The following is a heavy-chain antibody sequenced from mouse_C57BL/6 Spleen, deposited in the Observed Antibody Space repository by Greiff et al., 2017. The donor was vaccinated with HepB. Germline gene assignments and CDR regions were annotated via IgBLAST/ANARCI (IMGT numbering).Heavy chain of an antibody. CDR1: GYTFTSYW. CDR2: IYPGSGST. D-gene: IGHD1-1*01. V-gene: IGHV1-55*01. CDR3: ARWIYYYGSVYAMDY. Sequence: QVQLQQPGAELVKPGASVKMSCKASGYTFTSYWITWVKQRPGQGLEWIGDIYPGSGSTNYNEKFKSKATLTVDTSSSTAYMQLSSLTSEDSAVYYCARWIYYYGSVYAMDYWGQGTSVTVSS. J-gene: IGHJ4*01.